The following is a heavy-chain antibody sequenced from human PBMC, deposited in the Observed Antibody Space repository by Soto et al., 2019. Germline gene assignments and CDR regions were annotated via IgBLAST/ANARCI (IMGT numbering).Heavy chain of an antibody. CDR3: ARDRLMATAGTARHYFGLDV. D-gene: IGHD5-18*01. Sequence: SETLSLTCTVSGGSIRSGGYYWSWVRQNPRKGLEWIGNIYYSGNTYYNPSLKSRLTISVDTSKNQFSLILSSVSAADTAVYYCARDRLMATAGTARHYFGLDVWGQGTTVTVSS. CDR2: IYYSGNT. J-gene: IGHJ6*02. V-gene: IGHV4-31*03. CDR1: GGSIRSGGYY.